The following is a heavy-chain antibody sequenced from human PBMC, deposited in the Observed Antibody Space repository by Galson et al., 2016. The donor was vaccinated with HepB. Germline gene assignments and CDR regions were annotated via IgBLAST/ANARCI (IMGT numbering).Heavy chain of an antibody. D-gene: IGHD3-22*01. V-gene: IGHV3-53*01. J-gene: IGHJ4*02. CDR3: AREFQYESRGFAYKRPFDY. Sequence: SLRLSCAASGFSVSKFYLIWVRQAPGEGLEWISTIYNDGSTHYADSVRGRFTFSRDNSKNTLYLHMNNLRADDTAVYSCAREFQYESRGFAYKRPFDYWGQGTLVTVAS. CDR1: GFSVSKFY. CDR2: IYNDGST.